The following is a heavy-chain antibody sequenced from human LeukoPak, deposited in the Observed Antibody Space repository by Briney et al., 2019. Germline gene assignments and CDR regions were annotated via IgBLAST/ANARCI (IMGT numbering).Heavy chain of an antibody. CDR2: ISSSSSTI. CDR3: ARVWNYDILTGYYPTTAFDY. CDR1: GFTFSSYI. V-gene: IGHV3-48*01. J-gene: IGHJ4*02. Sequence: GGSLRLSCAASGFTFSSYIMNWVRQAPGKGLEWVSYISSSSSTIYYADSVKGRFTISRDNAKNSLYLQMNSLRAEDTAVYYCARVWNYDILTGYYPTTAFDYWGQGTLVTVSS. D-gene: IGHD3-9*01.